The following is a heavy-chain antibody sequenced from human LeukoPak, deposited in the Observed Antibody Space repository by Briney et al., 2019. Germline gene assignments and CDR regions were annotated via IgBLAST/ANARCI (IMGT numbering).Heavy chain of an antibody. CDR3: ATILRYYYDSGGSLSFDY. D-gene: IGHD3-22*01. CDR2: INPSGGST. CDR1: GYTFTNYG. J-gene: IGHJ4*02. V-gene: IGHV1-46*01. Sequence: GASVKVSCKASGYTFTNYGITWMRQAPGQGLEWMGIINPSGGSTTYAQKFQGRVTMTRDTSTSTLYMELSSLRSEDTAVYYCATILRYYYDSGGSLSFDYWGQGTLVTVSS.